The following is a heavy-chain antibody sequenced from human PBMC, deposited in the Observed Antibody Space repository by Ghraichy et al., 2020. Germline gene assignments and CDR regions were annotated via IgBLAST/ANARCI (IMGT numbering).Heavy chain of an antibody. CDR2: ISYDGSNK. J-gene: IGHJ3*02. CDR3: ARIYYYDSSGPINDAFDI. V-gene: IGHV3-30-3*01. D-gene: IGHD3-22*01. Sequence: GESLNISCAASGFTFSSYAMHWVRQAPGKGLEWVAVISYDGSNKYYADSVKGRFTISRDNSKNTLYLQMNSLRAEDTAVYYCARIYYYDSSGPINDAFDIWGQGTMVTVSS. CDR1: GFTFSSYA.